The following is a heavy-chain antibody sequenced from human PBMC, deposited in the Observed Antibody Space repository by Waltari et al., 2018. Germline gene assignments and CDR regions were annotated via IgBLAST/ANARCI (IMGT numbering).Heavy chain of an antibody. J-gene: IGHJ3*02. V-gene: IGHV1-8*01. CDR2: MNPNSGNT. CDR3: ARGLKLRFLEWLLWGGAFDI. CDR1: GYTFTSYD. D-gene: IGHD3-3*01. Sequence: QVQLVQSGAEVKKPGASVKVSCKASGYTFTSYDLNWVRQATVQGLEWMGWMNPNSGNTGYAQKFQGRVTMTRNTSISTAYMELSSLRSEDTAVYYCARGLKLRFLEWLLWGGAFDIWGQGTMVTVSS.